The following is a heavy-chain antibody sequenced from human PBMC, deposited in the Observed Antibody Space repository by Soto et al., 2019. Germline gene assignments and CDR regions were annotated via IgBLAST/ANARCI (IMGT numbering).Heavy chain of an antibody. V-gene: IGHV4-39*02. D-gene: IGHD2-21*02. CDR1: GGSIRTGDYY. J-gene: IGHJ4*02. Sequence: PSETLSLTCTVSGGSIRTGDYYWVWIRQIPXRGLEWIGSVHYTGTTYYTPSLQGRVTMSADTSKNTFFLELRSVTAADTAVYYCARRPPIVMGTTLVPRNYYFDYWCQGTLVTVFS. CDR2: VHYTGTT. CDR3: ARRPPIVMGTTLVPRNYYFDY.